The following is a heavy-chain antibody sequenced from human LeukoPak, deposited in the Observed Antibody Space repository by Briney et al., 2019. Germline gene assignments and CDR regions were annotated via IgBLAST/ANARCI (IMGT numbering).Heavy chain of an antibody. D-gene: IGHD3-22*01. J-gene: IGHJ4*02. V-gene: IGHV3-23*01. CDR3: ARRAGALYYYDTSGPFDH. Sequence: GGSLRLSCLASGFTFSSYAMNWVRQAPGKGLEWVSVISDNGGSTYYADSVKGRFTISRDNSKNTVYLQMNSLRADDAAVYFCARRAGALYYYDTSGPFDHWGRGTLVTVSS. CDR2: ISDNGGST. CDR1: GFTFSSYA.